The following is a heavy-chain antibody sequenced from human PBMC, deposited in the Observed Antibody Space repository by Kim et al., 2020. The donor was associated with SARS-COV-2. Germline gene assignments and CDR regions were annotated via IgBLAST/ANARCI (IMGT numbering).Heavy chain of an antibody. D-gene: IGHD6-13*01. CDR3: ARLRAQLAAAGTIGYWYFDL. CDR1: GYSFTSYW. V-gene: IGHV5-10-1*01. CDR2: IDPSDSYT. Sequence: GESLKISCKGSGYSFTSYWISWVRQMPGKGLEWMGRIDPSDSYTNYSPSFQGHVTISADKSISTAYLQWSSLKASDTAMYYCARLRAQLAAAGTIGYWYFDLWGRGTLVTVSS. J-gene: IGHJ2*01.